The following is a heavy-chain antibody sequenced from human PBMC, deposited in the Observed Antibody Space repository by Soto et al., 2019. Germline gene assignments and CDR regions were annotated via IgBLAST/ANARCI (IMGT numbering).Heavy chain of an antibody. CDR2: IYPGDSDT. CDR3: ARRQKTYYDFWSGSPYYYYYGMDV. CDR1: GYSFTSYW. J-gene: IGHJ6*02. Sequence: PGESLKISCKGSGYSFTSYWIGWVRQMPGKGLEWMGIIYPGDSDTRYSPSFQGQVTISADKPISTAYLQWSSLKASDTAMYYCARRQKTYYDFWSGSPYYYYYGMDVWGQGTTVTVSS. D-gene: IGHD3-3*01. V-gene: IGHV5-51*01.